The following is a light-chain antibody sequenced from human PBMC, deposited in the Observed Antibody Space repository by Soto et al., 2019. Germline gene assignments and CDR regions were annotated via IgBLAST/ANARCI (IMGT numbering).Light chain of an antibody. V-gene: IGKV1-5*03. CDR1: QTIFSW. CDR2: KAS. Sequence: DIQMTQSPSTLSASVGDRCTITCRASQTIFSWLAWYQQKPGTPPKLLIYKASTLQSGVPSRFSGSGSGTDFTLTIRSLQPEDFATYYCQQPISFPITFGQGTRLEIK. J-gene: IGKJ5*01. CDR3: QQPISFPIT.